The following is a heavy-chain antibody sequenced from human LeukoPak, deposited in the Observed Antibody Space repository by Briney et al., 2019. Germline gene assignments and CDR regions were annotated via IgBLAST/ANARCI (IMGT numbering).Heavy chain of an antibody. D-gene: IGHD3-16*01. J-gene: IGHJ4*02. CDR1: GFTFSTNY. V-gene: IGHV3-53*04. CDR3: ARGPGGFEED. CDR2: IHSGGGT. Sequence: GGSLRLSCAASGFTFSTNYMTWVRQAPGKGLEGVSVIHSGGGTFYADSVKGRFTTSRHSSNNTLDLQMNSLRAEDTAVYYCARGPGGFEEDWGQGTLVTVSS.